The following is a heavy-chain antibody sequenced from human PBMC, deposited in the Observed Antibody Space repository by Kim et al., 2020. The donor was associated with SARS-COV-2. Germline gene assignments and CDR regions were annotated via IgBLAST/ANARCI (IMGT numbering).Heavy chain of an antibody. CDR1: GFTFSSYS. CDR2: ISSSSSYI. D-gene: IGHD2-2*01. Sequence: GGSLRLSCAASGFTFSSYSMNWVRQAPGKGLEWVSSISSSSSYIYYADSVKGRFTISRDNAKNSLYLQMNSLRAEDTAVYYCARDGGDIVVVPAVGGMDVWGQGTTVTVSS. J-gene: IGHJ6*02. CDR3: ARDGGDIVVVPAVGGMDV. V-gene: IGHV3-21*01.